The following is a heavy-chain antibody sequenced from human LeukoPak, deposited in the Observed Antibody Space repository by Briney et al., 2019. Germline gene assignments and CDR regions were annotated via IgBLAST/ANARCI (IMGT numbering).Heavy chain of an antibody. Sequence: PSASVKVSCKASGYTFTGCYMHWVRQAPGQRLEWMGWINAGNGNTKYSQKFQGRVTITRDTSASTAYMELSSLRSEDTAVYYCARLSGYSSGHYYSDYWGQGTLVTVSS. CDR1: GYTFTGCY. J-gene: IGHJ4*02. D-gene: IGHD3-22*01. V-gene: IGHV1-3*01. CDR2: INAGNGNT. CDR3: ARLSGYSSGHYYSDY.